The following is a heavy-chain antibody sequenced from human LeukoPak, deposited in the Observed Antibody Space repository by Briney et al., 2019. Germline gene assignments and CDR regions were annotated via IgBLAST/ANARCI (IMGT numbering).Heavy chain of an antibody. CDR2: MNPNNGDT. V-gene: IGHV1-2*02. CDR1: GYTFTSYY. Sequence: GASVKVSCKASGYTFTSYYLNWVRQAPGQGLEWMGRMNPNNGDTNYARKFQGRVTMTGDTSIGTAYMEMTRLRYDDSAVYFCARADAVVTVTNIDFDYWGQGTRVTVS. D-gene: IGHD4-23*01. J-gene: IGHJ4*02. CDR3: ARADAVVTVTNIDFDY.